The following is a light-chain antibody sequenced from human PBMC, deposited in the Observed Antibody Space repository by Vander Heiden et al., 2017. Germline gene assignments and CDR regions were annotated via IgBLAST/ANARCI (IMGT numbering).Light chain of an antibody. V-gene: IGLV3-1*01. CDR2: QDY. CDR1: SMGDGY. J-gene: IGLJ2*01. Sequence: SYELTKSPSMYGSPGQTVSITCSGDSMGDGYASWYQQRPGQDPGLVAPQDYRRPSGFPERFSGSRSGNTATLTVSGTQAVDEADYYCQAWDSNTVIFGGGTKLTVL. CDR3: QAWDSNTVI.